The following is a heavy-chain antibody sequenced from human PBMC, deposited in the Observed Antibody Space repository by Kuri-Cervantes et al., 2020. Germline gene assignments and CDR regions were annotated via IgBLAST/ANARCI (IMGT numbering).Heavy chain of an antibody. Sequence: ASVKVSFKASGYTFTSYDINWVRQATGQGLEGMGWMNPNSGNTVYAQKFQGRVTMTRNTSISTAYMELGSLRSEDTDVYYCARDRDAYTSSWGDYWGQGTLVTVSS. CDR3: ARDRDAYTSSWGDY. J-gene: IGHJ4*02. V-gene: IGHV1-8*01. CDR2: MNPNSGNT. CDR1: GYTFTSYD. D-gene: IGHD6-13*01.